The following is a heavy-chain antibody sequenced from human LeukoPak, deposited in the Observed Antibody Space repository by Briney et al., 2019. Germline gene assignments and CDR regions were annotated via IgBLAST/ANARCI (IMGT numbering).Heavy chain of an antibody. D-gene: IGHD2-21*02. V-gene: IGHV4-59*01. Sequence: SETLSLTCTVSGGSISSYYWSWIRQPPGKGLEWIGYIYYIGSTNYNPSLKSRVTISVDTSKNQFSLKLSSVTAAGTAVYYCAAYTYCGGDCYSSWFDPWGQGTLVTVSS. CDR1: GGSISSYY. CDR2: IYYIGST. J-gene: IGHJ5*02. CDR3: AAYTYCGGDCYSSWFDP.